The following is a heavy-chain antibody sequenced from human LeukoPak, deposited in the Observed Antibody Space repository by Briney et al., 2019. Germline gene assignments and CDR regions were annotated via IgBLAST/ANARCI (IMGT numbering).Heavy chain of an antibody. Sequence: SVKVSCKASGGTCSSYAISWVRQAPGQGLEWMGGIIPIFGTANYPQKFQGIVTITADESTSTAYMELSSLRSEDTAVYYCASGPSRCSSTSCYARLGYFQHWGQGTLVTVSS. V-gene: IGHV1-69*13. D-gene: IGHD2-2*01. J-gene: IGHJ1*01. CDR2: IIPIFGTA. CDR3: ASGPSRCSSTSCYARLGYFQH. CDR1: GGTCSSYA.